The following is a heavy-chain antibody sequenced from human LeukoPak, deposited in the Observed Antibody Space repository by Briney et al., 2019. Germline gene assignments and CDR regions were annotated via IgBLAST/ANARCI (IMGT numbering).Heavy chain of an antibody. V-gene: IGHV3-23*01. CDR2: INGGGGST. CDR1: RFTFSSYG. Sequence: GGSLRLSCAASRFTFSSYGMHWVRQAPGKGLGWVSAINGGGGSTYYADSVKGRFTISRDNSKNTLYLRMNSLRAEDTAVYYCAKAWLDYWGQGTLVTVSS. CDR3: AKAWLDY. J-gene: IGHJ4*02.